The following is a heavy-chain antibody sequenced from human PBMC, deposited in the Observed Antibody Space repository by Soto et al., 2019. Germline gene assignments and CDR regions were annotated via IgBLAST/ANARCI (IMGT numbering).Heavy chain of an antibody. J-gene: IGHJ4*02. CDR2: LFSNDEK. CDR1: GFSLSNDSMG. Sequence: QVTLKESGPVLVKPTETLTLTCTVSGFSLSNDSMGVSWIRQPPVKALEWLAHLFSNDEKSYSTSLKRLLTISKDTSQSQVVLTMTNMDPVDTATYYCALGSHGLVRPGLFDYCGKGTLVTVSA. CDR3: ALGSHGLVRPGLFDY. D-gene: IGHD6-19*01. V-gene: IGHV2-26*01.